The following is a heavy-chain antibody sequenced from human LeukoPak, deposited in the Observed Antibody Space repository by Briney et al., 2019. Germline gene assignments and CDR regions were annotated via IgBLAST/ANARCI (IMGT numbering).Heavy chain of an antibody. CDR2: ISAYNGNT. Sequence: ASVKVSCKASGYTFTSYGISWVRQAPGQGLEWMGWISAYNGNTNYAQKLQGRVTMTTDTSTSTAYMELRSLRSDDTAVYYCASIVGATTRYHAFDIWGQGTMVTVSS. CDR3: ASIVGATTRYHAFDI. D-gene: IGHD1-26*01. V-gene: IGHV1-18*01. J-gene: IGHJ3*02. CDR1: GYTFTSYG.